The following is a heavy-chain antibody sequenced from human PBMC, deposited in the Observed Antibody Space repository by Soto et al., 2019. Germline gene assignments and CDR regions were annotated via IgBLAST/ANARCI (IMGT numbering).Heavy chain of an antibody. CDR1: GFRFTSSS. J-gene: IGHJ5*01. D-gene: IGHD3-22*01. CDR2: INVGTGSP. Sequence: SVKVSCKAYGFRFTSSSVQWVRQARGQSLARIGWINVGTGSPNYPQKLQERVTITRDMSTSTAYMELSNLRSEHTPIYDCSAGDSSGSWGGCGHGTKLPDS. V-gene: IGHV1-58*01. CDR3: SAGDSSGSWGGCGHGTKLPDS.